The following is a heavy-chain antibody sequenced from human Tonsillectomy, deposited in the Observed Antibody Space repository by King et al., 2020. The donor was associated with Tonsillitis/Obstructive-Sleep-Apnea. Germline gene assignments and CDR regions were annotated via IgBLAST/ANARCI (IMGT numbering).Heavy chain of an antibody. CDR2: LIPVFNTP. CDR1: GGTFSTYF. CDR3: ARVKPDEGXXYHYMDV. V-gene: IGHV1-69*01. J-gene: IGHJ6*03. Sequence: QLVQSGAEVKKPGSSVKVSCRASGGTFSTYFIAWVRQAPGQGLEWMGGLIPVFNTPIYAQKFQGRVTITADESTSTDYMEMSSLRSEDTDVYYCARVKPDEGXXYHYMDVWGKGTTGTVSS.